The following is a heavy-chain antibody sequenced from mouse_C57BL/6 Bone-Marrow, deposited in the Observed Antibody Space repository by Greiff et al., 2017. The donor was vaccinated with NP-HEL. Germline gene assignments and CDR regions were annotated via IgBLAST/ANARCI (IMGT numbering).Heavy chain of an antibody. CDR2: IHPNSGST. D-gene: IGHD2-12*01. V-gene: IGHV1-64*01. J-gene: IGHJ3*01. Sequence: VQLQQPGAELVKPGASVKLSCKASGYTFTSYWMHWVKQRPGQGLEWIGMIHPNSGSTNYNEKFKSKATLTVDKSSSTAYMQLSSLTSEDSAVYYGAREGGYSAFAYWGQGTLVTVSA. CDR1: GYTFTSYW. CDR3: AREGGYSAFAY.